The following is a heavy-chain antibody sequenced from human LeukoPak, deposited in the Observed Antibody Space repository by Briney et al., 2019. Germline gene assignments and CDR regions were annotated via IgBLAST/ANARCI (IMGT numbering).Heavy chain of an antibody. Sequence: ASVKVSCKTSAYTFTGYYMHWVRQAPGQGLEWMGWIIPNNGGTNYAQKFQGRVTMTRDTSISTAFMELSRLRSDDTAIYYCARANQNYFDYGGQGTLVTVSS. V-gene: IGHV1-2*02. D-gene: IGHD1-14*01. CDR3: ARANQNYFDY. J-gene: IGHJ4*02. CDR1: AYTFTGYY. CDR2: IIPNNGGT.